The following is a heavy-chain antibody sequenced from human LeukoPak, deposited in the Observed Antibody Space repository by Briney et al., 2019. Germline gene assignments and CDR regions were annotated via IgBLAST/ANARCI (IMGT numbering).Heavy chain of an antibody. D-gene: IGHD3-22*01. CDR1: GFTFSSYA. CDR3: AKNYYYDSSGYYYGDAFDI. J-gene: IGHJ3*02. V-gene: IGHV3-23*01. CDR2: ISGSGGSA. Sequence: GGSLRLSCAASGFTFSSYAMSWVRQAPGKGLEWVSAISGSGGSAYYADSVKGRFTISRDNSKNTLYLQMNSLRAEDTAVYYCAKNYYYDSSGYYYGDAFDIWGQGTMVTVSS.